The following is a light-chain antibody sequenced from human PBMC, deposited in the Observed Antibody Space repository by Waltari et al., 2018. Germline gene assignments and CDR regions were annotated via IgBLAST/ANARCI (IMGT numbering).Light chain of an antibody. J-gene: IGLJ1*01. CDR1: SNDLGTYNL. V-gene: IGLV2-23*01. CDR3: CSYAGSTTFLYV. CDR2: EGT. Sequence: QSALTQPASVSGSPGQSITISCTGSSNDLGTYNLVSWYQQHPGKAPKRMIYEGTERPSGFSNRFSGSKSGNTASLTISGLQAEDEADYYCCSYAGSTTFLYVFGTGTKVTVL.